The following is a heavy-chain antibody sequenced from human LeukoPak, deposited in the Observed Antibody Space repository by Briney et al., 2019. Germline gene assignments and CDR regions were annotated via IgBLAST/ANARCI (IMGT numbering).Heavy chain of an antibody. CDR3: ASRVGYFAWLWQYFHH. J-gene: IGHJ1*01. CDR2: INHSGST. D-gene: IGHD3-9*01. V-gene: IGHV4-34*01. Sequence: SETLSLTCAVYGGSFSGYYWSWIRQPPGKGLEWIGEINHSGSTNYNPSLKSRVTISVDTSKNQFSLKLSSVTAADTAVYYCASRVGYFAWLWQYFHHWGQGTRVTVSP. CDR1: GGSFSGYY.